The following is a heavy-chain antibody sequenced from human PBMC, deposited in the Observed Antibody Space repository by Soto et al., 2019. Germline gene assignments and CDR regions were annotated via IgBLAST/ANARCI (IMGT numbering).Heavy chain of an antibody. CDR3: AKDLWQVPSRRSNIAAAGTSGPNWFDP. CDR1: GFTFSSYA. J-gene: IGHJ5*02. D-gene: IGHD6-13*01. V-gene: IGHV3-23*01. Sequence: EVQLLESGGGLVQPGGSLRLSCAASGFTFSSYAMSWVRQAPGKGLEWVSAISGSGGSTYYADSVKGRFTVSRDNSKNTLYLQMNSLRAEDTAVYYCAKDLWQVPSRRSNIAAAGTSGPNWFDPWGQGTLVTVSS. CDR2: ISGSGGST.